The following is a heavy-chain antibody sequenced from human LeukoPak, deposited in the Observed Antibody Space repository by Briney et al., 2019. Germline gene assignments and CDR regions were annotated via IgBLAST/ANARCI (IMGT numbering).Heavy chain of an antibody. Sequence: PSETLSLTCTVSGGSISSSSYYWGWIRQPPGKGLEWIGSIYYSGSTYYNPSLKSRVTISVDTSKNQFSLKLSSVTAADTAVYYCARGLDIVATFLNDWGQGTLVTVSS. CDR1: GGSISSSSYY. CDR2: IYYSGST. J-gene: IGHJ4*02. V-gene: IGHV4-39*07. D-gene: IGHD5-12*01. CDR3: ARGLDIVATFLND.